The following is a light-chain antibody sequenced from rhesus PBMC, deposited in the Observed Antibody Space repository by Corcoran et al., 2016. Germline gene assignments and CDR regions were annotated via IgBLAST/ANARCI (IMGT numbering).Light chain of an antibody. J-gene: IGLJ1*01. CDR2: DVS. CDR3: CSYSSGNYI. CDR1: SSDIGGYND. Sequence: QSALTQPPSVSKSLGQSVTISCTGTSSDIGGYNDVSWYQQHPGTAPRLLIYDVSKWPSGVSDRFPGSKSGNTASLTITGHQAEDEADYSCCSYSSGNYIFGSGTRLTVL. V-gene: IGLV2S9*01.